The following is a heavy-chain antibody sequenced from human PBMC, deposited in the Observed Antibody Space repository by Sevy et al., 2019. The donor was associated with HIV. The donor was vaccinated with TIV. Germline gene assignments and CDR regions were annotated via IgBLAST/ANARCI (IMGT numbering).Heavy chain of an antibody. D-gene: IGHD2-15*01. Sequence: GESLKISCAASGFIFSNYYMTWVRQAPGKGLEWVSYISDRSDTISYADSVKGRFTISRDNAKNELYLQMSSLRGEDTAVYYCARVRDRYCSGGSCYYGYFFDYWGQGTLVTVSS. CDR2: ISDRSDTI. CDR1: GFIFSNYY. J-gene: IGHJ4*02. CDR3: ARVRDRYCSGGSCYYGYFFDY. V-gene: IGHV3-48*01.